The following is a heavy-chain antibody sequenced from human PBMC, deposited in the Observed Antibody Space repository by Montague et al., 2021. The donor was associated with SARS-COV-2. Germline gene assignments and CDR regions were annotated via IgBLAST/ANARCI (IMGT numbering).Heavy chain of an antibody. CDR3: ARGNYLDY. J-gene: IGHJ4*02. CDR1: CGSISSYY. CDR2: IHYTGST. Sequence: SETRSLTCTVSCGSISSYYWSWIRQPPGKGLELIGYIHYTGSTNYNSSLKRRVTISIDTSKNQFSLRLNSVTAADTDVYYCARGNYLDYWGQGTLVIVSS. V-gene: IGHV4-59*01.